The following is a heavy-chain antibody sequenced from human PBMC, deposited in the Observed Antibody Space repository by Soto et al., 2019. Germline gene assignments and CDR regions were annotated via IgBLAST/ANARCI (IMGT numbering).Heavy chain of an antibody. Sequence: RASVKVSCKASGFTFTSSAVQWVRQARGQRLEWIGWIVVGSGNTNYAQKFQERVTITRDMSTSTAYMELSSLRSEDTAVYYCAADPYYYDSSGSTISFDYWGQGTLVTVSS. CDR1: GFTFTSSA. CDR3: AADPYYYDSSGSTISFDY. CDR2: IVVGSGNT. J-gene: IGHJ4*02. D-gene: IGHD3-22*01. V-gene: IGHV1-58*01.